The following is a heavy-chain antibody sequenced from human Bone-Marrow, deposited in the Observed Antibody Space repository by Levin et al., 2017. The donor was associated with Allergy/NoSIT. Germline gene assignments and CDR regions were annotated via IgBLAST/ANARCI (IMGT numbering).Heavy chain of an antibody. Sequence: PSETLSLTCAASGFTFRSYAMHWVRQAPGKGLDWVSGISGSGGVTYYADSVKGRFTISRDNSKNTMSVQMNTLRADDTAVYYCAREPYGDYVFDSWGQGTLVTVSS. J-gene: IGHJ4*02. D-gene: IGHD4-17*01. CDR2: ISGSGGVT. CDR3: AREPYGDYVFDS. CDR1: GFTFRSYA. V-gene: IGHV3-23*01.